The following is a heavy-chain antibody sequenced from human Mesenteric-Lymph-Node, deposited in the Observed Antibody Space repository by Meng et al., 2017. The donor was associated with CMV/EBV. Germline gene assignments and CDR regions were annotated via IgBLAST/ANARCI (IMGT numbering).Heavy chain of an antibody. J-gene: IGHJ4*02. V-gene: IGHV4-61*01. CDR1: GGSVSSGSYF. D-gene: IGHD2-2*01. CDR3: ARICSSTSCYGGFDY. CDR2: IYYSGST. Sequence: SETLSLTCTVSGGSVSSGSYFWSWIRQPPGKGLEWIGYIYYSGSTNYNSALKSRVTISVDTSKNQFSLKLSSVTAADTAVYYCARICSSTSCYGGFDYWGQGTLVTVSS.